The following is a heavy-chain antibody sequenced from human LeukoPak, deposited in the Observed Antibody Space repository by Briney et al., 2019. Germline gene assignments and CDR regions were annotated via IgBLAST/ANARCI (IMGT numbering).Heavy chain of an antibody. V-gene: IGHV3-15*01. J-gene: IGHJ4*02. Sequence: GGSLRLSCAASGFTFTNAWMSWVRQAPGKGLEGVGRIKSKTDGGTRDFAAPVKGRFSISRDDSKNTVYLQMNSLKIEDTAVYYCATGTGMSDFDYWGRGTLVTVSS. CDR2: IKSKTDGGTR. CDR3: ATGTGMSDFDY. D-gene: IGHD3-10*01. CDR1: GFTFTNAW.